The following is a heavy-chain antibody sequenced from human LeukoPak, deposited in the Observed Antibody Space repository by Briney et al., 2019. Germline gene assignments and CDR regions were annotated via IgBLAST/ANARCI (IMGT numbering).Heavy chain of an antibody. CDR1: GFTFDDYA. CDR3: ARDGGYNFNWYFDL. CDR2: ISWNSGSI. Sequence: PGRSLRLSCAASGFTFDDYAMHWVRQAPGKGLEWVSGISWNSGSIGYADSVKGRFTISRDNSKNTLYLQMNSLRAEDTAVYYCARDGGYNFNWYFDLWGRGTLVTVSS. D-gene: IGHD5-24*01. V-gene: IGHV3-9*01. J-gene: IGHJ2*01.